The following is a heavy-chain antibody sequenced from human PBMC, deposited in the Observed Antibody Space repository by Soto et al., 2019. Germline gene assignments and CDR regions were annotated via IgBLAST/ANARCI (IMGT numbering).Heavy chain of an antibody. Sequence: SGPTLVNPTQTLTLTCTFSGFSLSTSGVGVGWIRQPPGKALEWLALIYWDDDKRYSPSLKSRLTITKDTSKNQVVLTMTNMDPVDTATYYRAHGRGYCISTSCYAVSWFDPWGQGTLVTVSS. D-gene: IGHD2-2*01. J-gene: IGHJ5*02. CDR1: GFSLSTSGVG. CDR2: IYWDDDK. CDR3: AHGRGYCISTSCYAVSWFDP. V-gene: IGHV2-5*02.